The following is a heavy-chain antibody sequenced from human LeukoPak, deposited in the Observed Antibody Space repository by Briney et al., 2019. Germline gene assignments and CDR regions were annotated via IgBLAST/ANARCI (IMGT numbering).Heavy chain of an antibody. CDR3: AREGSIAAVVFDY. D-gene: IGHD6-6*01. CDR2: IYYSGST. V-gene: IGHV4-39*07. Sequence: PSETLSLTCTVSGGSISSSSYYWGWIRQPPGKGLEWIGSIYYSGSTYYNPSLKSRVTMSVDMSKNQFSLKLSSVTAADTAVYYCAREGSIAAVVFDYWGQGTLVTVSS. CDR1: GGSISSSSYY. J-gene: IGHJ4*02.